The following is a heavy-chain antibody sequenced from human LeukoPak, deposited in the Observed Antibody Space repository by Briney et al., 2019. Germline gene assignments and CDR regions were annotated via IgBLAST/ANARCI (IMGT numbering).Heavy chain of an antibody. J-gene: IGHJ4*02. CDR2: IYPGDSDT. CDR1: GYSFTSYW. CDR3: ARLDPAGTMITFGGVKF. V-gene: IGHV5-51*01. Sequence: GESLKISCKGSGYSFTSYWIGWVRQMPGKGLEWMGIIYPGDSDTRYSPSFQGQVTISADKSISTAYLQWSSLKASDTAMYYCARLDPAGTMITFGGVKFWGQGTLVTVSS. D-gene: IGHD3-16*01.